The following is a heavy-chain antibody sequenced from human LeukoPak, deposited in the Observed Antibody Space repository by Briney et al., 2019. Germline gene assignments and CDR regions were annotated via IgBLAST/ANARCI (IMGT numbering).Heavy chain of an antibody. J-gene: IGHJ4*02. CDR2: ISYDGSSK. CDR3: AKNHNYYGSGRYDY. Sequence: GGSLRLSCAASGFTFSSYGMHWVRQAPGKGLEWVAVISYDGSSKYYADSVKGRFTISRDNSKNTLYLQMNSLRAEDTAVYYCAKNHNYYGSGRYDYWGQGTLVTVSS. D-gene: IGHD3-10*01. CDR1: GFTFSSYG. V-gene: IGHV3-30*18.